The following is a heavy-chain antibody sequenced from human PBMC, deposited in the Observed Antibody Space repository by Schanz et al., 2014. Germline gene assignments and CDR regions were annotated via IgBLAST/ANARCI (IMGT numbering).Heavy chain of an antibody. CDR3: AIHYGDRPL. CDR1: GYTFTSYD. CDR2: MNSKTGNT. Sequence: QVQLVQSGAEVKKPGASVKVSCKASGYTFTSYDINWVRQATGQGLEWMGWMNSKTGNTGYAQNFQGRVTMTRDASLKPAYMEMADRKFEDAALYYCAIHYGDRPLWGQGTLIAVSS. V-gene: IGHV1-8*01. J-gene: IGHJ4*02. D-gene: IGHD4-17*01.